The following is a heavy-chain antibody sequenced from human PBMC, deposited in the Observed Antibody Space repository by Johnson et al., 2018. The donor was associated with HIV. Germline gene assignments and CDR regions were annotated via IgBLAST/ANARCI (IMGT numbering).Heavy chain of an antibody. CDR3: ARGKAWIQSWDDAFDI. CDR2: ISYAGTKK. V-gene: IGHV3-30*03. CDR1: GFTFSSYG. D-gene: IGHD5-18*01. Sequence: MQLVESGGGVVQPGGSLRLSCAASGFTFSSYGMHWVRQAPGKGLEWVAVISYAGTKKYYADSVKGRFTMSRDNSKNTLYLQTNSLRREDTAVYYCARGKAWIQSWDDAFDIWGQGTVVTVSS. J-gene: IGHJ3*02.